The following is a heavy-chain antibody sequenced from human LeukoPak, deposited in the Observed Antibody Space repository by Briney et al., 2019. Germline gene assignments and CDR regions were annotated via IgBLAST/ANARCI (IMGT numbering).Heavy chain of an antibody. CDR1: GGTFSSYA. J-gene: IGHJ4*02. D-gene: IGHD3-22*01. V-gene: IGHV1-69*13. CDR3: ARGDYYDSSGYYYGGYYFDY. Sequence: GASVKVSCKASGGTFSSYAISWVRQAPGQGLEWMGGIIPIFGTANYAQKFQGRVTITADESTSTAYMELSSLRSEDTAVYYCARGDYYDSSGYYYGGYYFDYWGQGTLVTVSS. CDR2: IIPIFGTA.